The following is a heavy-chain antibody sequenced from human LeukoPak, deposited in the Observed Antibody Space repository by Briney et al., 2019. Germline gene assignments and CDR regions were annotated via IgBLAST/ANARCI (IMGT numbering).Heavy chain of an antibody. D-gene: IGHD1-26*01. CDR1: GFTFSSYS. V-gene: IGHV3-21*01. J-gene: IGHJ4*02. Sequence: GGSLRLSCAASGFTFSSYSMNWVRQAPGKGLEWVSSISSSSSYIYYADSVKGRFTISRDNAKNSLYLQMNSLRAEDTAVYYCARVVLSGSYSDYWGQGTLVTVSS. CDR3: ARVVLSGSYSDY. CDR2: ISSSSSYI.